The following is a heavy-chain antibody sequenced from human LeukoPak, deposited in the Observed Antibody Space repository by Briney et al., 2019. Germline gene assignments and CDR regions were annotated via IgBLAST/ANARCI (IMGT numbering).Heavy chain of an antibody. CDR2: INPNSGGT. J-gene: IGHJ5*02. CDR3: ARAGSWGCSGGSCLDWFDP. CDR1: GYTFNIYG. D-gene: IGHD2-15*01. V-gene: IGHV1-2*02. Sequence: GASVKVSCKASGYTFNIYGISWVRQAPGQGLEWMGWINPNSGGTNYAQKFQGRVTMTRDTSISTAYMELSRLRSDDTAVYYCARAGSWGCSGGSCLDWFDPWGQGTLVTVSS.